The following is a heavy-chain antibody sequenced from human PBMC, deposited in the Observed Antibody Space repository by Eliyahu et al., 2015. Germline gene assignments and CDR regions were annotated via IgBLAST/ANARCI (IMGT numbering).Heavy chain of an antibody. CDR2: INHSGST. Sequence: QVQLQQWGAGLLKPSETLSLTCAVYGGSFSGYYWSWIRQPPGKGLEWIGEINHSGSTNYNPSLKSRVTISVDTSKNQFSLKLSSVTAADTAVYYCARRIALGATARSFDYWGQGTLVTVSS. CDR3: ARRIALGATARSFDY. V-gene: IGHV4-34*01. J-gene: IGHJ4*02. D-gene: IGHD1-26*01. CDR1: GGSFSGYY.